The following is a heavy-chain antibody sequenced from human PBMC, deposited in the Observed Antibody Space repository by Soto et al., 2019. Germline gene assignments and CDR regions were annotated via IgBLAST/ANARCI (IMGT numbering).Heavy chain of an antibody. Sequence: SATQSLTCAVSGGSISSGNWWTWVRQTPQRGLEYIGEIFHDGTANYYPSFERRVAISVDTSKNQFSLKLTSVTAADTAIYFCARLVYDTRLNYMYFDFWGQGALVTVSS. V-gene: IGHV4-4*02. CDR1: GGSISSGNW. CDR2: IFHDGTA. CDR3: ARLVYDTRLNYMYFDF. D-gene: IGHD2-8*01. J-gene: IGHJ4*02.